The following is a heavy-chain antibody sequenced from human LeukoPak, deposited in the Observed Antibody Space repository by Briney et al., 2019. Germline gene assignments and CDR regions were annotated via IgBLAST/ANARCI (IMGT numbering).Heavy chain of an antibody. V-gene: IGHV3-23*01. CDR3: ARVGGGYCTNGVCGRAYYFDY. J-gene: IGHJ4*02. CDR2: ISGSGGST. Sequence: AGGSLRLSCAASGFTFSSYAMSWVRQAPGKGLEWVSAISGSGGSTYYADSVKGRFTISRDNSKNTLYLQMNSLRAEDTAVYYCARVGGGYCTNGVCGRAYYFDYWGQGTLVTVSS. D-gene: IGHD2-8*01. CDR1: GFTFSSYA.